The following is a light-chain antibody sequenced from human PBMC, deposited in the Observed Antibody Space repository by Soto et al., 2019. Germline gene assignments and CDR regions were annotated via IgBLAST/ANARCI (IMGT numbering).Light chain of an antibody. CDR1: QSISAW. Sequence: DIQMTQSPSPLSASLGDRVTMTCRASQSISAWLAWYQQKPGKAPRLLIYKASTLEIGVPSRFSGSGSGTEFTLTISSLQPDDVATYYCQQYNEYSWTFGQGTEVDI. J-gene: IGKJ1*01. CDR2: KAS. CDR3: QQYNEYSWT. V-gene: IGKV1-5*03.